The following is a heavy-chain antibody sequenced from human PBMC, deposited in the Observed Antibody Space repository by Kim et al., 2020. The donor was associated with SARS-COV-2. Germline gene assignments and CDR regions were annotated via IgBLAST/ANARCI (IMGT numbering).Heavy chain of an antibody. J-gene: IGHJ6*02. CDR3: ARDLGYNWNYYYYYGMDV. CDR1: GGSISSYY. CDR2: IYYSGST. D-gene: IGHD1-20*01. Sequence: SETLSLTCTVSGGSISSYYWSWIRQPPGKGLEWIGYIYYSGSTNYNPSLKSRVTIAVDTSNNQFSLKLITVTAADTAVYYCARDLGYNWNYYYYYGMDVWGQGTTVTVSS. V-gene: IGHV4-59*01.